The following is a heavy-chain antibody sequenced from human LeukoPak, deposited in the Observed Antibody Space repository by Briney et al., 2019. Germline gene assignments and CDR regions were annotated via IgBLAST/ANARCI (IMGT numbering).Heavy chain of an antibody. CDR2: IYPGDSDI. J-gene: IGHJ4*02. Sequence: GESLKISCEGSGYTFTNWWIGWVRQMPGKGVEWMGIIYPGDSDIRYSPPLQGQVTISADKSISTAYLQWSSLKASDTAIYYCARSWVAGYGTVLDYWGQGTLVTVSS. D-gene: IGHD6-19*01. CDR3: ARSWVAGYGTVLDY. V-gene: IGHV5-51*01. CDR1: GYTFTNWW.